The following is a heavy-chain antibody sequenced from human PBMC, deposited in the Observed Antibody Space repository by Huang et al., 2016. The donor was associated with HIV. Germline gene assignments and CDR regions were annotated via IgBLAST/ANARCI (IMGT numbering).Heavy chain of an antibody. CDR2: IRDDNGDT. CDR3: ARPNPAGSHYWGLDY. D-gene: IGHD3-22*01. CDR1: GNTFANYD. Sequence: QVSLMQSGAEVKKPGASVKVSCKASGNTFANYDFSWVRQATGQGLEWMGWIRDDNGDTDYAEKFQGRVTMTTDTATGTAYLGLRSLTSDDTARYFCARPNPAGSHYWGLDYWGQGTLVTVSS. V-gene: IGHV1-18*04. J-gene: IGHJ4*02.